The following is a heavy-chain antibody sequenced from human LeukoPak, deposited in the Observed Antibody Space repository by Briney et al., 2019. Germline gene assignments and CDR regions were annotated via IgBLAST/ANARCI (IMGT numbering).Heavy chain of an antibody. Sequence: GGSLRLSCAASGFTFSSYSMNWVRQAPGQGLEWVSSISTSSTYLYYADSLQGRFTISRDNAKNSLYLQMNSLRAEDTAVYYCARDPAAGTGSGAFDYWGQGTLVTVSS. D-gene: IGHD6-13*01. V-gene: IGHV3-21*01. CDR1: GFTFSSYS. CDR2: ISTSSTYL. J-gene: IGHJ4*02. CDR3: ARDPAAGTGSGAFDY.